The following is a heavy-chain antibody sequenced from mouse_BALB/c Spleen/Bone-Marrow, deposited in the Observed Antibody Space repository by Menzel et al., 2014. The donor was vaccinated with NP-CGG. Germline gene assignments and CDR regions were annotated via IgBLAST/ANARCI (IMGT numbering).Heavy chain of an antibody. Sequence: EVKLVESGGGLVKSGGSLKLSCAASGFSFSNYGMSWVRQTPEKRLEWVATISGDGRYTFYSDSVKGRFTISRDNAKNNLYLQLSSLRSEDTALYYCARHAYYDQTEFSFVYWGQGTLVTVSA. D-gene: IGHD2-4*01. CDR1: GFSFSNYG. V-gene: IGHV5-9-2*01. CDR3: ARHAYYDQTEFSFVY. J-gene: IGHJ3*01. CDR2: ISGDGRYT.